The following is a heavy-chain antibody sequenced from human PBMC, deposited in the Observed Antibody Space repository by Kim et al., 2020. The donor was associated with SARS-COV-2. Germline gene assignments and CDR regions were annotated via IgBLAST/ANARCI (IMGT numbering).Heavy chain of an antibody. V-gene: IGHV4-34*01. CDR3: ARAALTLVRGVLITQRVGFDI. CDR1: GGSLNDYY. D-gene: IGHD3-10*01. J-gene: IGHJ3*02. Sequence: PSETLSLTCAVYGGSLNDYYWSWIRQSPGKGLEWIGEISHSGDTKYNTSLKGRGTVSIDTSKNQMSLRLSSVTAADTAMYYCARAALTLVRGVLITQRVGFDIWGQGTLVIVSS. CDR2: ISHSGDT.